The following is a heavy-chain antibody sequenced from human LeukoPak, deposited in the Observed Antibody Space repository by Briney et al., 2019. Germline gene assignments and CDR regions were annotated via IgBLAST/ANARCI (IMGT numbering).Heavy chain of an antibody. CDR3: VWGSGWHR. V-gene: IGHV3-49*04. CDR2: IKSTSKGGTT. CDR1: GFTFADSA. D-gene: IGHD6-19*01. Sequence: GGSLRLSCTTSGFTFADSAMSWVRQAPGKAPEWVGLIKSTSKGGTTQYVASLKGRFDVSRDDSKSIAYLQMNSLETEDTGFYYCVWGSGWHRWGQGTLVIVSS. J-gene: IGHJ5*02.